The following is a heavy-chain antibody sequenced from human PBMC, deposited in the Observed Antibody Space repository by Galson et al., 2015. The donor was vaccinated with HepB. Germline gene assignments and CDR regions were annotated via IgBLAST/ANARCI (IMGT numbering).Heavy chain of an antibody. CDR1: GYGFFDYW. J-gene: IGHJ4*02. CDR3: ARFGGSTFRRHYYDY. D-gene: IGHD3-16*01. V-gene: IGHV5-51*01. Sequence: QSGAEVKKAGESLKISCKVSGYGFFDYWVAWVRQTPGKGLEWMGIIYPDDSQSTYSPSFQGQVTISADKSIKTAYLQWTGLKASDTAIYFCARFGGSTFRRHYYDYWGQGTLVTVSS. CDR2: IYPDDSQS.